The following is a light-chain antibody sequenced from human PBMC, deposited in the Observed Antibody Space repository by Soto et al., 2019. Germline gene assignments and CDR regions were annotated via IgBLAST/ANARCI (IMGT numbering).Light chain of an antibody. V-gene: IGLV2-14*03. J-gene: IGLJ2*01. CDR1: SSDVGTYKY. Sequence: SALTQPASVCGSPGQSITISCTGTSSDVGTYKYVSWYQQHPGKAPKLMIYEVSNRPSGVSNRFSGSKSGNTASLTISGLQAEDEADYYCSSYTSRSTPVFGGGTKLTVL. CDR3: SSYTSRSTPV. CDR2: EVS.